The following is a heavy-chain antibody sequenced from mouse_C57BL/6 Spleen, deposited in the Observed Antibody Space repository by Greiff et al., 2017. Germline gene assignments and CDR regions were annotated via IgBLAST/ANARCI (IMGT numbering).Heavy chain of an antibody. CDR1: GYTFTSYW. Sequence: QVQLQQPGAELVRPGSSVKLSCKASGYTFTSYWMHWVKQRPIQGLEWIGNIDPSDSETHYNQKFKDKATLTVDKSSSTAYMQLSSLTSEESAVYYCARDYGSSYRYFDVWGTGTTVTVSS. D-gene: IGHD1-1*01. V-gene: IGHV1-52*01. CDR3: ARDYGSSYRYFDV. J-gene: IGHJ1*03. CDR2: IDPSDSET.